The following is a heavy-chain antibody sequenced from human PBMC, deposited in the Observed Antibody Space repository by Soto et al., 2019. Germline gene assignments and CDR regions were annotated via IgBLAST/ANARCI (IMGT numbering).Heavy chain of an antibody. D-gene: IGHD3-10*01. Sequence: SETLSLTCAVSGGSISSGGYSWSWIRQPPGKGLEWIGEINHSGSTNYNPSLKSRVTISVDTSKNQFSLKLSSVTAADTAVYYCARGYYGSGSYYWHYYMDVWGKGTTVTVSS. CDR1: GGSISSGGYS. CDR3: ARGYYGSGSYYWHYYMDV. J-gene: IGHJ6*03. V-gene: IGHV4-30-2*01. CDR2: INHSGST.